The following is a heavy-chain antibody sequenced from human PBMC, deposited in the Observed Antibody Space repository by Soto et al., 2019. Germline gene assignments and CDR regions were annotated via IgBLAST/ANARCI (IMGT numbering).Heavy chain of an antibody. V-gene: IGHV1-18*04. D-gene: IGHD3-22*01. CDR1: GYTFTSYG. J-gene: IGHJ4*02. Sequence: QVPLIQSAPEVKRPGASVRVSCRASGYTFTSYGLNWVRRAPGQGLEWMGRIAAHDGSSVSAQSLQGRLTLTRDTFTNTAYLELGALTSDDTGLYFCWRNDGDDSTNFWGQGTLVTVSS. CDR3: WRNDGDDSTNF. CDR2: IAAHDGSS.